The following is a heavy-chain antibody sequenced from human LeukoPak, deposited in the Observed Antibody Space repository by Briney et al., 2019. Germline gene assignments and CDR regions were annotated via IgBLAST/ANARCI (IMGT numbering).Heavy chain of an antibody. CDR2: IIPIFGTA. Sequence: ASVKVSCKVSGYTLTELSMHWVRQAPGQGLEWMGGIIPIFGTANYAQKFQGRVTITADKSTSTAYMELSSLRSEDTAVYYCARGAPHYDYVWGSYRYTKYNAFDIWGQGTMVTVSS. CDR1: GYTLTELS. D-gene: IGHD3-16*02. CDR3: ARGAPHYDYVWGSYRYTKYNAFDI. V-gene: IGHV1-69*06. J-gene: IGHJ3*02.